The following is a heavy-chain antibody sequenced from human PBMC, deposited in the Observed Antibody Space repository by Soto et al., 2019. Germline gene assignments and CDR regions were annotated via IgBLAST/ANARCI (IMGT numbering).Heavy chain of an antibody. V-gene: IGHV4-38-2*02. D-gene: IGHD1-26*01. CDR2: IDHTRIS. CDR3: ARDVRVGSSNWFDP. J-gene: IGHJ5*02. CDR1: GHSISSGSF. Sequence: LSLTCAVSGHSISSGSFWGWIRQPPGKGLEWIASIDHTRISYYNPSLKSRVTISVDTSKNQFSLKLSSVTAADTAVYYCARDVRVGSSNWFDPWGQGTLVTVSS.